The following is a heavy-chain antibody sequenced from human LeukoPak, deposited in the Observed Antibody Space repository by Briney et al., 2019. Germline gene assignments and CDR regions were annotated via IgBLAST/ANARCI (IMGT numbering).Heavy chain of an antibody. V-gene: IGHV1-2*02. CDR1: GYTFTGQY. CDR2: INPNSGGT. Sequence: GASVKVSCKASGYTFTGQYIHWVRQAPGQGPEWVGWINPNSGGTNYAQKFQGRVTMTRDTSISTAYMEVSSLRSDDTAVYYCARAPDYYGTWGWFDPWGQGTLVTVSS. CDR3: ARAPDYYGTWGWFDP. D-gene: IGHD3-10*01. J-gene: IGHJ5*02.